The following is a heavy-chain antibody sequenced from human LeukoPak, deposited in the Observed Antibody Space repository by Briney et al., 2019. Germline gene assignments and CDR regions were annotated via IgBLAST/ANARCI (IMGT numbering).Heavy chain of an antibody. V-gene: IGHV3-53*04. Sequence: GGSLRLSCAASGFTVSSNYMSWVRQAPGKGLEWVSVIYSGGSTYYADSVKGRFTISRHNSKNTLYLQMNSLRAEDTAVYYCARVVMTAPHYYASSGYNDYWGQGTLVTVSS. CDR1: GFTVSSNY. CDR3: ARVVMTAPHYYASSGYNDY. J-gene: IGHJ4*02. D-gene: IGHD3-22*01. CDR2: IYSGGST.